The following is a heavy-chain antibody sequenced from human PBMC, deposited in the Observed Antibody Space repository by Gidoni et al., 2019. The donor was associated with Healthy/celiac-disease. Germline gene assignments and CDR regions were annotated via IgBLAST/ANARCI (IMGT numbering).Heavy chain of an antibody. V-gene: IGHV3-15*01. CDR3: TTGGSGYELYYYYGMDV. CDR1: GFTFSNAW. J-gene: IGHJ6*02. Sequence: EVQLVESGGGLVKHGGSLRLSCAASGFTFSNAWMSWVRQAPGKGLEWVGRIKSKTDGGTTDYAAPVKGRFTISRDDSKDTLYLQMNSLKTEDTAVYYCTTGGSGYELYYYYGMDVWGQGTTVTVSS. CDR2: IKSKTDGGTT. D-gene: IGHD5-12*01.